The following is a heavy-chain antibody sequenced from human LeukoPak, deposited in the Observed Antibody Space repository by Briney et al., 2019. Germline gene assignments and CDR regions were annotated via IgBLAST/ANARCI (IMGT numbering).Heavy chain of an antibody. D-gene: IGHD2-2*02. V-gene: IGHV3-23*01. CDR1: GFPFSSYA. CDR2: ISGSGAST. J-gene: IGHJ4*02. CDR3: AKSRSSSGTNCYNY. Sequence: GGSLRLSCAASGFPFSSYAMNWVRQAPGKGLEWVSAISGSGASTYYADSVKDRFTLSRDDSKNTLYLQMNSLRAEDTAVYYCAKSRSSSGTNCYNYWGQGTLVTVSS.